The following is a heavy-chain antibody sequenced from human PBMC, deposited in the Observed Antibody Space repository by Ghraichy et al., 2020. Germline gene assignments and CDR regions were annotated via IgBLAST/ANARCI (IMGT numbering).Heavy chain of an antibody. CDR2: IRYDGSNK. J-gene: IGHJ6*03. CDR3: AKDGPSYYYYYMDV. CDR1: GFTFSSYG. V-gene: IGHV3-30*02. Sequence: GGSLRLSCAASGFTFSSYGMHWVRQAPGKGLEWVAFIRYDGSNKYYADSVKGRFTISRDSSKNTLYLQMNSLRAEDTAVYYCAKDGPSYYYYYMDVWGKGTTVTVSS.